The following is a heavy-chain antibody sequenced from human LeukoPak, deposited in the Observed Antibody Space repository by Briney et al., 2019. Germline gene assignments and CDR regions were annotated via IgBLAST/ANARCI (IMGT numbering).Heavy chain of an antibody. Sequence: ASVKVSCKASGYTFTSYDINWVRQATGQGLEWMGWMNPNSGNTGYAQKFQGRVTMTRNTSISTAYMELSSLRSEDTAVYYCATSAITRYCSGGSCSRSREGFDPWGQGTLVTVSS. V-gene: IGHV1-8*01. D-gene: IGHD2-15*01. CDR2: MNPNSGNT. J-gene: IGHJ5*02. CDR3: ATSAITRYCSGGSCSRSREGFDP. CDR1: GYTFTSYD.